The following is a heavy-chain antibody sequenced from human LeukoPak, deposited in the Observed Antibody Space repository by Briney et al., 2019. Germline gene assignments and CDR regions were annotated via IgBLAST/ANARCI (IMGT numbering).Heavy chain of an antibody. D-gene: IGHD6-19*01. J-gene: IGHJ4*02. CDR3: ARDLGYSSGWYPGRESFFDY. V-gene: IGHV4-59*01. Sequence: SETLSLTCTVSGGSISSYYWSWIRQPPGKGLEWIGYIYYSGSTNYNPSLKSRVTISVDTSKNQFSLKLSSVTAADTAVYYCARDLGYSSGWYPGRESFFDYWGQGTLVTVSS. CDR2: IYYSGST. CDR1: GGSISSYY.